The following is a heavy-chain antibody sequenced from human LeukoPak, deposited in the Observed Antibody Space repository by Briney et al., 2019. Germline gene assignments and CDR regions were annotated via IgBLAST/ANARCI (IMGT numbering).Heavy chain of an antibody. CDR3: ARDPFLRPFDY. Sequence: GGSLRLSCAASGFTFSTYWMSWVRQAPGKGLEWVVNIKQDGSEKYYVDSVKGRFTISRDNAKRSLYLQMNSLRAEDTAVYYCARDPFLRPFDYWGQGTLVTVSS. CDR2: IKQDGSEK. V-gene: IGHV3-7*01. J-gene: IGHJ4*02. CDR1: GFTFSTYW. D-gene: IGHD3-16*01.